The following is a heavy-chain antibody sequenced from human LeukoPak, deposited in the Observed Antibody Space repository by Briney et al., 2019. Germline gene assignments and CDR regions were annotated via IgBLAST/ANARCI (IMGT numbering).Heavy chain of an antibody. J-gene: IGHJ5*02. CDR2: INHSGST. CDR1: GGSFSDYS. Sequence: SETLSLTCAVYGGSFSDYSWTWIRQPPGKGLEWIGEINHSGSTNYNPSLKSRVTISVDTSKNQFSLKLSSVTAADTAVYYCARGHPYYYDSSGYYQARGRFDPWGQGTLVTVSS. D-gene: IGHD3-22*01. V-gene: IGHV4-34*01. CDR3: ARGHPYYYDSSGYYQARGRFDP.